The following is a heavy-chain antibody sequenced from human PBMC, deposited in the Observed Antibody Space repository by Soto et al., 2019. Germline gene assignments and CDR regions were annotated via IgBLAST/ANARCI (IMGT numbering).Heavy chain of an antibody. CDR3: TRPNDSGDYDWYFDL. CDR1: GFTFSDSA. Sequence: QLVESGGGLVQPGGSLKLSCAASGFTFSDSALHWVRQASGKGLEWVGRIRTKVNDYATIYAASVRGRFTISRDDSRNTADLQMDSPKIEDTAIYYCTRPNDSGDYDWYFDLWGRGTLVTVSS. J-gene: IGHJ2*01. D-gene: IGHD4-17*01. V-gene: IGHV3-73*02. CDR2: IRTKVNDYAT.